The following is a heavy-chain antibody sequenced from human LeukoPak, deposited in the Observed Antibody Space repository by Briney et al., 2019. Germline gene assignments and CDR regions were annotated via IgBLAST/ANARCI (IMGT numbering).Heavy chain of an antibody. CDR3: ARELFRSGSYSYFDY. CDR2: IYSGGTT. J-gene: IGHJ4*02. Sequence: PGGSLRLSCAASGFTVSSNYMNWVRQAPGQGLEWVSVIYSGGTTFYADSVKGRFTISRDNSKNTLYLQMNSLRAEDTAVYYCARELFRSGSYSYFDYWGQGTLVTVSS. V-gene: IGHV3-53*01. CDR1: GFTVSSNY. D-gene: IGHD3-10*01.